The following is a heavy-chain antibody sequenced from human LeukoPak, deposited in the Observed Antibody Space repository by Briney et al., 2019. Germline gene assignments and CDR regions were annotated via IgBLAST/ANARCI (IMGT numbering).Heavy chain of an antibody. CDR3: ARGGRVLRFLEWLSGGAFDI. CDR2: ISSSGSTI. J-gene: IGHJ3*02. Sequence: PGGSLRLSCAASGFSFSDYYMSWVRQAPGDGLEWVSYISSSGSTIYYADSVKGRFTISRDNAKNSLYLQMNSLRAEDTAVYYCARGGRVLRFLEWLSGGAFDIWGQGTMVTVSS. CDR1: GFSFSDYY. D-gene: IGHD3-3*01. V-gene: IGHV3-11*01.